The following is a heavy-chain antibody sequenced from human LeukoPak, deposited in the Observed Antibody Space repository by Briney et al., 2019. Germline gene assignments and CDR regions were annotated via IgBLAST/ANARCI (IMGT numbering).Heavy chain of an antibody. V-gene: IGHV4-34*01. D-gene: IGHD1-26*01. CDR2: INHSGST. Sequence: PSETLSLTCAVYGGSFSGYYWSWIRQPPGKGLEWIGEINHSGSTNYNPSLKRRVTISVDTSKDLFSLKLSSVTAADTAVYYCARVRSGSYYYLRAFDIWGQGTMVTVSS. CDR1: GGSFSGYY. J-gene: IGHJ3*02. CDR3: ARVRSGSYYYLRAFDI.